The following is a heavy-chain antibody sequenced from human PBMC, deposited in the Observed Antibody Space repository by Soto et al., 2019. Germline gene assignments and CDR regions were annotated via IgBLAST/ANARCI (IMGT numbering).Heavy chain of an antibody. J-gene: IGHJ4*02. CDR3: ARMPTEGWLPPPAFDY. V-gene: IGHV2-26*01. D-gene: IGHD5-12*01. CDR2: IFSNDEK. Sequence: QVTLKESGPVLVKPTETLTLTCTVSGFSLSNARMGVSWIRQPPGKALEWLAHIFSNDEKSYSTSLKSRLTISQDTSNSQVVLTMTNMDPVDTATYDYARMPTEGWLPPPAFDYWGQGILVTVSS. CDR1: GFSLSNARMG.